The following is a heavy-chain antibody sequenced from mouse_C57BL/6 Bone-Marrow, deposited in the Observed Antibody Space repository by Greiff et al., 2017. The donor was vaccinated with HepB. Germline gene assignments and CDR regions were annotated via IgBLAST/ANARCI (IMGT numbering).Heavy chain of an antibody. J-gene: IGHJ4*01. CDR2: ISDGGSYT. V-gene: IGHV5-4*01. CDR1: GFTFSSYA. Sequence: EVHLVESGGGLVKPGGSLKLSCAASGFTFSSYAMSWVRQTPEKRLEWVATISDGGSYTYYPDNVKGRFTISRDNAKNNLYLQMSHLKSDDTAMYYCARDGATVYYYAMDYWGQGTSVTVSS. D-gene: IGHD1-1*01. CDR3: ARDGATVYYYAMDY.